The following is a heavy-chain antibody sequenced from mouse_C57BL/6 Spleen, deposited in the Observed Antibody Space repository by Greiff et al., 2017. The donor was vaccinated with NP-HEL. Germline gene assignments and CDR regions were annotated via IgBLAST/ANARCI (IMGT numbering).Heavy chain of an antibody. CDR3: ATGSSLYAMDY. V-gene: IGHV1-82*01. CDR2: IYPGDGDT. CDR1: GYAFSSSW. Sequence: QVQLKESGPELVKPGASVKISCKASGYAFSSSWMNWVKQRPGQGLEWIGRIYPGDGDTNYNGKFKGKATLTADKSSSTAYMQLSSLTSEDSAVYFCATGSSLYAMDYWGQGTSVTVSS. D-gene: IGHD1-1*01. J-gene: IGHJ4*01.